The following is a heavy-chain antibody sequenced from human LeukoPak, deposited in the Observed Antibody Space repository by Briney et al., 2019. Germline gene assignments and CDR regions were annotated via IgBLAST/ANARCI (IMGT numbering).Heavy chain of an antibody. D-gene: IGHD5-12*01. CDR3: AKGAYDCIEIAYFDY. Sequence: LPGGSLRLSCVASGFSFNNYAMNWVRQAPGKGLEWVSLIIGSSGSTFYADSVKGRFTISRDKSKNTLYLQMNSLRAEDTAVYYCAKGAYDCIEIAYFDYWGQGSLVTVSS. J-gene: IGHJ4*02. CDR2: IIGSSGST. V-gene: IGHV3-23*01. CDR1: GFSFNNYA.